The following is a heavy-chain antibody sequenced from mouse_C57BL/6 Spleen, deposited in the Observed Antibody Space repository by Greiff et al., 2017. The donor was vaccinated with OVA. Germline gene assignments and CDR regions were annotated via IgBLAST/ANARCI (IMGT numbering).Heavy chain of an antibody. V-gene: IGHV5-4*01. D-gene: IGHD6-1*01. Sequence: EVQLQESGGGLVKPGGSLKLSCAASGFTFSSYAMSWVRQTPEQRLEWVATISDGGSYTYYPDNVKGRFTISRDNAKNNLYLQMSHLKSEDTAMYYCARDVGLWVFAYWGQGTLVTVSA. CDR3: ARDVGLWVFAY. CDR1: GFTFSSYA. J-gene: IGHJ3*01. CDR2: ISDGGSYT.